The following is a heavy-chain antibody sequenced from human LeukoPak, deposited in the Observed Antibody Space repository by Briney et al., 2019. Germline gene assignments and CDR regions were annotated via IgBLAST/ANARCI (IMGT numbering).Heavy chain of an antibody. CDR3: ARDREYSKSWSFDY. J-gene: IGHJ4*02. Sequence: SETLSLTCAVSGVSISSKNWWNWVRQPPGKGLEWIGEIYHGGNTNYNPSLKSRVTISVDKSKNQFSLILSSVTAADTAVYYCARDREYSKSWSFDYWGQGTLVTVSS. V-gene: IGHV4-4*02. D-gene: IGHD6-13*01. CDR2: IYHGGNT. CDR1: GVSISSKNW.